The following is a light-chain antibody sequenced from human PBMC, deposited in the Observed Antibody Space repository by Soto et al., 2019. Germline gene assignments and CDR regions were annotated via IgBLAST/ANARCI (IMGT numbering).Light chain of an antibody. CDR2: EVT. J-gene: IGLJ1*01. V-gene: IGLV2-14*01. CDR3: NSYTSASFYV. Sequence: QSVLTQPASVSGSPGQSITISCTGTSCDIGSYNYVSWYQQHPGKAPKLLIYEVTSRASGVSHRFSGSKSGNTASLTISGLQAEDEAEYYCNSYTSASFYVFXTGTKVTVL. CDR1: SCDIGSYNY.